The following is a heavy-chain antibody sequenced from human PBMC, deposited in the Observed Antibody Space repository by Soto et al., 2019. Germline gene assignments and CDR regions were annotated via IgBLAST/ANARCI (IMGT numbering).Heavy chain of an antibody. CDR3: ARVHYDFWSGYYLHFDY. CDR1: GGSFSGYY. V-gene: IGHV4-34*01. D-gene: IGHD3-3*01. CDR2: INHSGST. Sequence: PSETLSLTCAVYGGSFSGYYWSWIRQPPGKGLEWIGEINHSGSTNYNPSLKSRVTISVDTSKNQFSLKLSSVTAADTAVYYCARVHYDFWSGYYLHFDYWGQGTLVTVSS. J-gene: IGHJ4*02.